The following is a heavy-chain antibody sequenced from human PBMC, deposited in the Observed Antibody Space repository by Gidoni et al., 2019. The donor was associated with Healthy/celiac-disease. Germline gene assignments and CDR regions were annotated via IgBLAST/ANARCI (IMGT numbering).Heavy chain of an antibody. J-gene: IGHJ5*02. CDR1: GGTFSSYA. D-gene: IGHD1-20*01. Sequence: QVQLVQSGAEVKKPGSSVKVSCKASGGTFSSYAISWVRQAPGQGLEWMGRIIPILGIANYAQKFQGRVTITADKSTSTAYMELSSLRSEDTAVYYCARDRGIGITGTINWFDPWGQGTLVTVSS. CDR2: IIPILGIA. CDR3: ARDRGIGITGTINWFDP. V-gene: IGHV1-69*09.